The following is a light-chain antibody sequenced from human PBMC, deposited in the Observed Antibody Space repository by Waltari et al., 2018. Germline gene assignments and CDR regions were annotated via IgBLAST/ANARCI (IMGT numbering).Light chain of an antibody. CDR1: QSVSTT. Sequence: EIVMTQSPATLSVSPGERATLACRASQSVSTTLAWYQQNPGQAPRLLISGASTRATGIPARFSGSGSGTEFTLTISSLQSADFAISYCQQFDHWSFGQGTKLEIK. CDR3: QQFDHWS. V-gene: IGKV3-15*01. J-gene: IGKJ2*01. CDR2: GAS.